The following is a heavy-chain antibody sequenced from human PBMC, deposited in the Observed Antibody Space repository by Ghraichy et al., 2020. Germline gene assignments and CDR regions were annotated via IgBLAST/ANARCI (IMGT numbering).Heavy chain of an antibody. D-gene: IGHD4-17*01. J-gene: IGHJ6*02. CDR1: GGSISSDGYY. V-gene: IGHV4-31*03. Sequence: SQTLSLTCTVSGGSISSDGYYWTWIRHLPGKGLQWIGYIFSRGSTYYNPSLKSRVSISVDTSKNQVSLKMISVTAADAAVYYCATGHGPHYYGMEVWGQGTTVTVSS. CDR2: IFSRGST. CDR3: ATGHGPHYYGMEV.